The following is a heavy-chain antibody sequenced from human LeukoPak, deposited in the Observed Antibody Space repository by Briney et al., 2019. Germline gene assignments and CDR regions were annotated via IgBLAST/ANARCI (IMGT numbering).Heavy chain of an antibody. D-gene: IGHD1-26*01. J-gene: IGHJ4*02. Sequence: ASVKVSCKASGYTFTGYYMHRVRQAPGQGLEWMGWINPNSGGTNYAQKFQGRVTMTRDTSISTAYMELSRLRSDDTAVYYCARGWGVVGDLFDYWGQGTLVTVSS. V-gene: IGHV1-2*02. CDR2: INPNSGGT. CDR3: ARGWGVVGDLFDY. CDR1: GYTFTGYY.